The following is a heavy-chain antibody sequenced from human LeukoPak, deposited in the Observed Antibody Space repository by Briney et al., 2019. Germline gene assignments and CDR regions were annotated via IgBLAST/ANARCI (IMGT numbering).Heavy chain of an antibody. CDR1: GFTFSSYG. Sequence: GGSLRLSCAASGFTFSSYGMHWVRQAPGKGLEWVAVIWYDGSNKYYADSVKGRFTISRDNSKNTLYLQMNSLRVEDTAVYYCAKGGRYYFDSSATGYYIDFWGRGTLVTVSS. V-gene: IGHV3-30*02. D-gene: IGHD3-22*01. J-gene: IGHJ4*02. CDR3: AKGGRYYFDSSATGYYIDF. CDR2: IWYDGSNK.